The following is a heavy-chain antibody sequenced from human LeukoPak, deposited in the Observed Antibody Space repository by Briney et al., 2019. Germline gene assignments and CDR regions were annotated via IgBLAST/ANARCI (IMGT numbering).Heavy chain of an antibody. CDR3: AKISSCSSTSCRPYYFDY. CDR1: GFTFSSYA. Sequence: GGSLRLSCAASGFTFSSYAMSWVRQAPGKGLEWVSTISGSGGSTYYADSVKGRFTISRDNSKNTLYLQMNSLRAEDTAVYYCAKISSCSSTSCRPYYFDYWGQGTLVTVSS. D-gene: IGHD2-2*01. CDR2: ISGSGGST. V-gene: IGHV3-23*01. J-gene: IGHJ4*02.